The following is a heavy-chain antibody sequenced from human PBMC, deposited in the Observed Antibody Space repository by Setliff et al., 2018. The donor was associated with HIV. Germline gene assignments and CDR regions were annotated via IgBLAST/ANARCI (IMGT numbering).Heavy chain of an antibody. Sequence: SETLSLTCTVSGDSISGHFWNWIRQTPDKGLEWIGRAYYNGQDDHNPSLRSRLTISVDTSKNQFSLTLTSVTAADTAVYYCARTMWEKYFDFWGQGALVTVSS. CDR3: ARTMWEKYFDF. V-gene: IGHV4-59*11. J-gene: IGHJ4*02. CDR1: GDSISGHF. CDR2: AYYNGQD. D-gene: IGHD1-26*01.